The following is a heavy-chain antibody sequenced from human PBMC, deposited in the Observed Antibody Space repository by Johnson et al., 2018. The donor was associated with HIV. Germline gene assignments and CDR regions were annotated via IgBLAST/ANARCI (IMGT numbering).Heavy chain of an antibody. Sequence: VLLVESGGGVVRPGGSLRLSCAASGFTFHDYGMSWVRQAPGKGLEWVSGINWNGGSTGYADSVKGRFTISRDNAKNSLYLQLNSLRAEDTAVYYCGSEMSSRWGMGDACDIWGQGTMVTGSS. D-gene: IGHD6-13*01. V-gene: IGHV3-20*04. CDR2: INWNGGST. CDR1: GFTFHDYG. J-gene: IGHJ3*02. CDR3: GSEMSSRWGMGDACDI.